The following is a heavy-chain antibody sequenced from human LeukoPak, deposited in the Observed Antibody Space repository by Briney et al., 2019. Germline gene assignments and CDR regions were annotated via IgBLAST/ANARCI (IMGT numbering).Heavy chain of an antibody. Sequence: GESLKISCKGSGYSFTSYWIVWVRQMPGKGLEWMGIIYPGDSHIRYNPSFQGQVTISADKSITTAYLQWSSLKASDTAMYYCARPGRDDAFDIWGQGTMVTVSS. CDR1: GYSFTSYW. J-gene: IGHJ3*02. CDR3: ARPGRDDAFDI. V-gene: IGHV5-51*01. CDR2: IYPGDSHI.